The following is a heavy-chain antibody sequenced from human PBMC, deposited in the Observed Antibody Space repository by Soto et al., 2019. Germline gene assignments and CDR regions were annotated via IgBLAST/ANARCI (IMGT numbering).Heavy chain of an antibody. CDR3: ATMKRARLDS. D-gene: IGHD6-25*01. Sequence: QEQVVQSGPAMKEPGSSVKVSCRASGIMSSGYGFSWVRQAPGQGLEWVGMINPILDSTHYAQNLQGRVSLSVDKSRYTAYLEVTSLRLEDRAIYFCATMKRARLDSWGRGTVVTVSS. V-gene: IGHV1-69*09. CDR1: GIMSSGYG. J-gene: IGHJ4*02. CDR2: INPILDST.